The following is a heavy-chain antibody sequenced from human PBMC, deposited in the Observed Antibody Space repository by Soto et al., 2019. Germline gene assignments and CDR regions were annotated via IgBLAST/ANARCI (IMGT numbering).Heavy chain of an antibody. Sequence: GASVKVSCKASGYTFTSYGISWVLQAPGQGLEWMGWISAYNGNTNYAQKLQGRVTMTTDTSTSTAYMELRSLRSDDTAVYYCARDSMELLLHYYYYGMDVWGQGTTVTVSS. CDR1: GYTFTSYG. D-gene: IGHD1-26*01. CDR2: ISAYNGNT. CDR3: ARDSMELLLHYYYYGMDV. J-gene: IGHJ6*02. V-gene: IGHV1-18*01.